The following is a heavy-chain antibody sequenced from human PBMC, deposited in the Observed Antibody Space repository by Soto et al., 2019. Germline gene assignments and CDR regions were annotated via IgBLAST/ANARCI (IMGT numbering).Heavy chain of an antibody. CDR2: THYRGST. Sequence: QVQLQESGPGLVKPSETLSLTCTVSGGSISSASYYWGWIRQTPGKGLEWIGSTHYRGSTYYNPSLYSRITTSVDASKNQFSLKLSSVSAADTAVYCCVRHPAAGTNWPNYYFDYWGQGTLVTVSS. D-gene: IGHD6-13*01. CDR1: GGSISSASYY. V-gene: IGHV4-39*01. CDR3: VRHPAAGTNWPNYYFDY. J-gene: IGHJ4*02.